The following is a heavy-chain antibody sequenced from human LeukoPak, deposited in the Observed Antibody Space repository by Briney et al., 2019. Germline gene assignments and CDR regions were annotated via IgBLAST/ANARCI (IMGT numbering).Heavy chain of an antibody. CDR3: ARAAYGDYRYYYFYLDV. V-gene: IGHV4-4*07. CDR1: GGSINSYY. CDR2: IYTSGSS. J-gene: IGHJ6*03. D-gene: IGHD4-17*01. Sequence: SETLSLTCTVSGGSINSYYWSSIRQPAGKGLEWIGRIYTSGSSNYNPSLKSRVTMSVDTSKNQFSLRLTSVTAADTAVYYCARAAYGDYRYYYFYLDVWGKGTTVTVSS.